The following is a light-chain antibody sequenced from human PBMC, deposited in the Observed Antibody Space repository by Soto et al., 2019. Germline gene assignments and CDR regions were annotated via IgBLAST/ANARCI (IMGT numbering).Light chain of an antibody. CDR3: LQDHNHPYT. CDR2: RAS. J-gene: IGKJ2*01. V-gene: IGKV1-6*01. Sequence: AIQMTQSPSSLSASVGDRVTITCQASQGIRNDFGWYRQKPGKAHELLIYRASILQSGVPPRFSCSGSGTHFTLTISSLQPQDFATYYCLQDHNHPYTFGQGTKLEI. CDR1: QGIRND.